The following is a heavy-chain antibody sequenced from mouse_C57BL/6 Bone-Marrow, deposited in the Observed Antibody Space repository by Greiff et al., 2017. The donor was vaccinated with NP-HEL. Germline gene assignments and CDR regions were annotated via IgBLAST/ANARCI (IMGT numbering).Heavy chain of an antibody. D-gene: IGHD2-3*01. CDR3: ALYDGYYVGFAY. V-gene: IGHV2-5*01. J-gene: IGHJ3*01. Sequence: VKLMESGPGLVQPSQSLSITCTVSGFSLTSYGVHWVRQSPGKGLEWLGVIWRGGSTDYNAAFMSRLSIPKDNSKSQVFFKMNSLQADDTAIYYCALYDGYYVGFAYWGQGTLVTVSA. CDR2: IWRGGST. CDR1: GFSLTSYG.